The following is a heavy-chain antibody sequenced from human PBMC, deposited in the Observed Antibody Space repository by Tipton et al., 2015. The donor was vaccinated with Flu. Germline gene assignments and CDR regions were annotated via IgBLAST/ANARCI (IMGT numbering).Heavy chain of an antibody. CDR1: GGSLSSVY. Sequence: LRLSCTVSGGSLSSVYWSWIRQPPGKGLEWIGYIYHIGNTKYNPSLESRVTTSGDTSRNQFSLKLRSVTAADTAVYYCVKGDSLSESWGQGTLVTVSS. CDR2: IYHIGNT. CDR3: VKGDSLSES. J-gene: IGHJ5*02. V-gene: IGHV4-59*01. D-gene: IGHD2-21*02.